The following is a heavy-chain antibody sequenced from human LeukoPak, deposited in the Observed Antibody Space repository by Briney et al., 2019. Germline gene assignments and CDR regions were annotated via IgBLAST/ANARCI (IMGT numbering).Heavy chain of an antibody. J-gene: IGHJ5*02. CDR3: ARDTRSLLWFGESGWFDP. CDR2: INPNSGGT. D-gene: IGHD3-10*01. CDR1: GYTFTGYY. V-gene: IGHV1-2*02. Sequence: GASVKVSCKASGYTFTGYYMHWVRQAPGQGLEWMGWINPNSGGTNYAQKFQGRVTMTRDTSISTAYMELSRLRSDDTAVYYCARDTRSLLWFGESGWFDPWGQGTLVTVSS.